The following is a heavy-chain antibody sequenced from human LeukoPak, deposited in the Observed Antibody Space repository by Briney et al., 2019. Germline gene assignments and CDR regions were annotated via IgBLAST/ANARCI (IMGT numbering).Heavy chain of an antibody. V-gene: IGHV3-74*01. CDR2: INTDGSST. D-gene: IGHD6-19*01. CDR3: AKAVAGMYYYYDYGMDV. Sequence: GGSLRLSRAASGFTFSSYWMHGVRPAPGKGGVGVSRINTDGSSTSYADSVKDRFTNSRDNSKNTLYLQMNSLRAEDTAVYYCAKAVAGMYYYYDYGMDVWGQGTTVTVSS. CDR1: GFTFSSYW. J-gene: IGHJ6*02.